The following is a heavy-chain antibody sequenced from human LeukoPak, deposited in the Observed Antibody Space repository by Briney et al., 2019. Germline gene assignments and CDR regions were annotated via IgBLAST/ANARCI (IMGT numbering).Heavy chain of an antibody. CDR1: GGSISSYY. CDR3: ARGPYYYDSSGYYFDY. J-gene: IGHJ4*02. CDR2: IYYIGST. V-gene: IGHV4-59*01. Sequence: RPSETLSLTCTVSGGSISSYYWSWIRQPPGKVLEWIGYIYYIGSTNYNPTLKSRVTISVESSKNQFSLKLSSVTAADTAVYYCARGPYYYDSSGYYFDYWGQGTLVTVSS. D-gene: IGHD3-22*01.